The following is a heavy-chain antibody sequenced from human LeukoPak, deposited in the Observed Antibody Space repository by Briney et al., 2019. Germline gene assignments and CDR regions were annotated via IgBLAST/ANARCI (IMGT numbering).Heavy chain of an antibody. J-gene: IGHJ4*02. CDR2: ITGSGSST. CDR3: ARSGYCSGGSCYFDY. D-gene: IGHD2-15*01. CDR1: GFTFSSYA. V-gene: IGHV3-21*01. Sequence: GGSLRLSCAASGFTFSSYAMTWVRQAPGKGLEWVSSITGSGSSTYYADSVKGRFTISRDNAKNSLYLQMNSLRAEDTAVYYCARSGYCSGGSCYFDYWGQGTLVTVSS.